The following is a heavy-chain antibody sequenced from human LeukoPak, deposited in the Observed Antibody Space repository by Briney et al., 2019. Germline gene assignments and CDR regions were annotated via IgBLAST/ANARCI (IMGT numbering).Heavy chain of an antibody. J-gene: IGHJ4*02. CDR3: AKDISSSWYGGFDY. CDR1: GFTFDDYA. V-gene: IGHV3-9*03. CDR2: ISWNSGSI. Sequence: GGSLRLSCAASGFTFDDYAMHWVRQAPGKGLEWVSGISWNSGSIGYADSVKGRFTISRDNAKNSLYLQMNSLRAEDMALYYCAKDISSSWYGGFDYWGQGTLVTFSS. D-gene: IGHD6-13*01.